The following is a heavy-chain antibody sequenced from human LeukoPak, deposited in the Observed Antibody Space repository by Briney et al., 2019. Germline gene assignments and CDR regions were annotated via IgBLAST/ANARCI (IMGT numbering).Heavy chain of an antibody. D-gene: IGHD5-12*01. V-gene: IGHV6-1*01. Sequence: SQTLSLTCVISGDSVSSNSATWNWIRQSPSRGLEWLGRTYYRSQWYNDYAVSVKSRITINPDTSKNQFSLQLNSVTPEDTAVYYCARVSSGYDSGNPSVYWGQGTLVTVSS. J-gene: IGHJ4*02. CDR1: GDSVSSNSAT. CDR2: TYYRSQWYN. CDR3: ARVSSGYDSGNPSVY.